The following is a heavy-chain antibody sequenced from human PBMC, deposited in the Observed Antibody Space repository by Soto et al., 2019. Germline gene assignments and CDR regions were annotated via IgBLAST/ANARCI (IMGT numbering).Heavy chain of an antibody. CDR3: ARDRNPWIQPWLSYGMDV. CDR1: GGTFSSYA. V-gene: IGHV1-69*13. CDR2: IIPIFGTA. Sequence: SVKVSCKASGGTFSSYAISWVRQAPGQGLEWMGGIIPIFGTANYAQKFQGRVTITADESTSTAYMELSSLRSEDTAVYYCARDRNPWIQPWLSYGMDVWGQGTTVTVSS. J-gene: IGHJ6*02. D-gene: IGHD5-18*01.